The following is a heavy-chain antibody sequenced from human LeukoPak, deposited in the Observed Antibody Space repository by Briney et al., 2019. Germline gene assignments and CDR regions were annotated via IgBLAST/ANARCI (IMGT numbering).Heavy chain of an antibody. CDR3: ARGRLRFDS. J-gene: IGHJ4*02. Sequence: GGSLRLSCAASGFIFSDYAMHWVRHAPGKGLVWVSRIISDGSTTDYADSVKGRFTISRDSAKNSLSLQVNNLTDEDTAIYYCARGRLRFDSWGQGTLVTVSS. CDR2: IISDGSTT. CDR1: GFIFSDYA. V-gene: IGHV3-74*01.